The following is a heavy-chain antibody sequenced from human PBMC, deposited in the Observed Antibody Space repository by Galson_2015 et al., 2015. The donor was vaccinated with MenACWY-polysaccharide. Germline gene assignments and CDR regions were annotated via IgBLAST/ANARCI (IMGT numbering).Heavy chain of an antibody. D-gene: IGHD3-22*01. CDR2: INHAGRT. CDR1: GGSFTNYF. V-gene: IGHV4-34*01. Sequence: ETLSLTCAVYGGSFTNYFWTWIRQSPEKGLEWIAEINHAGRTTYSPTLRSRVTVSVDPSKNQFSINLTSVTAADTAVYYCARAWSSGYYGDYWGQGIPVTISS. J-gene: IGHJ4*02. CDR3: ARAWSSGYYGDY.